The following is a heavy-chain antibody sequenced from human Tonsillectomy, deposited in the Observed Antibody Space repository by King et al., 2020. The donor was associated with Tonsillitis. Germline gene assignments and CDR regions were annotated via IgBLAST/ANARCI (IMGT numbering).Heavy chain of an antibody. CDR3: ARGQWDLPDGDAFDI. D-gene: IGHD1-26*01. V-gene: IGHV4-61*02. CDR1: GGSISSGTYY. J-gene: IGHJ3*02. Sequence: QLQESGPGLVKPSQTLSLTCTVSGGSISSGTYYWSWIRQPAGKGLEWIGRIYTSGSTIYNASLKSRVTMSVDTSKNQFSLKVRSVTAADTAMYYCARGQWDLPDGDAFDIWGHGTMVTVSS. CDR2: IYTSGST.